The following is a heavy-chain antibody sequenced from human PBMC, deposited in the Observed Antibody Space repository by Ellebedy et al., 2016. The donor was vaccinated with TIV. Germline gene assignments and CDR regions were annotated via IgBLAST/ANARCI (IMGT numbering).Heavy chain of an antibody. D-gene: IGHD2-8*02. Sequence: SETLSLTXGVHGGSFSGYFWTWICQPPGKGLEWIGEINHIGSSTYNPSLTSRVTMSIDMSKNEFSLSLSSVTAADTAIYYCARGEPYCWECLDYWGQGTLVTVSS. CDR2: INHIGSS. J-gene: IGHJ4*02. V-gene: IGHV4-34*01. CDR1: GGSFSGYF. CDR3: ARGEPYCWECLDY.